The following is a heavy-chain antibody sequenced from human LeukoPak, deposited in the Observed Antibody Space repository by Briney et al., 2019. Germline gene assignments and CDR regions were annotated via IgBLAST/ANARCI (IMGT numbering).Heavy chain of an antibody. CDR3: TTASYHYYDSSGYYL. V-gene: IGHV3-15*01. CDR2: IKSKTDGGTT. D-gene: IGHD3-22*01. J-gene: IGHJ5*02. CDR1: GFTFSNAW. Sequence: GGSLRLSCAASGFTFSNAWMSWVRQAPGKGLEWVGRIKSKTDGGTTDYAAPVKGRFTISRDDSKNTLYLRMNSLKTEDTAVYYCTTASYHYYDSSGYYLWGQGTLVTVSS.